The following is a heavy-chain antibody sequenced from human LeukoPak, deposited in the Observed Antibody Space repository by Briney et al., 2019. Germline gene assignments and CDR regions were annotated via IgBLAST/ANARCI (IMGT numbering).Heavy chain of an antibody. D-gene: IGHD3-22*01. V-gene: IGHV3-7*01. CDR1: GFTFGDYA. J-gene: IGHJ4*02. Sequence: PGGSLRLSCTASGFTFGDYAMSWVRQAPGKGLEWVANIKQDGSEKYYVDSVKGRFTISRDNAKNSLYLQMNSLRAEDTAVYYCARDEGSGYYDYWGQGTLVTVSS. CDR2: IKQDGSEK. CDR3: ARDEGSGYYDY.